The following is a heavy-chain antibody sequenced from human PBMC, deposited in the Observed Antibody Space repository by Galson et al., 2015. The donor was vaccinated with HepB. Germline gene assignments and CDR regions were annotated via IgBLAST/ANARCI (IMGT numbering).Heavy chain of an antibody. V-gene: IGHV1-2*02. CDR1: GYTFTGYY. J-gene: IGHJ6*03. CDR2: INPNSGGT. Sequence: SVKVSCKASGYTFTGYYMHWVRQAPGQGLEWMGWINPNSGGTNYAQKFRGRVTMTRDTSISTAYMELNRLRSDDTAVYYCARDRVDIVVVPAAYYYYYYMDVWGKGTTVTVSS. CDR3: ARDRVDIVVVPAAYYYYYYMDV. D-gene: IGHD2-2*01.